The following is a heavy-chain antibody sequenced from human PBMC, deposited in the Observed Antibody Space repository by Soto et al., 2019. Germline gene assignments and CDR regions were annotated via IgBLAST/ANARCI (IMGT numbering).Heavy chain of an antibody. J-gene: IGHJ4*02. D-gene: IGHD2-15*01. V-gene: IGHV1-69*01. CDR1: GGTFSSYA. CDR2: IIPIFGTA. Sequence: QVQLVQSGAEVKKPGSSVKVSCKASGGTFSSYAISWVRQAPGQGLEWMGGIIPIFGTANYAQKFQGRVTITADESTSTAYMELSSLRSEDTAVYYCAREGKPGYCSGGSCYYLFDYWGQGTLVTVSS. CDR3: AREGKPGYCSGGSCYYLFDY.